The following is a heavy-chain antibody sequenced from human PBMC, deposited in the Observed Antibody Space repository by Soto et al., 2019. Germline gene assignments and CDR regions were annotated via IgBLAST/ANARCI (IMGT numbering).Heavy chain of an antibody. V-gene: IGHV3-30*18. Sequence: GGSLRLSCAASGFTFSSYGMHWVRQAPGKGLEWVAVISYDGSNKYYADSVKGRFTISRDNSKNTLYLQMNSLRAEDTAVYYCAKAASERWFDPWGQGTLVTVSS. CDR2: ISYDGSNK. D-gene: IGHD2-2*01. J-gene: IGHJ5*02. CDR1: GFTFSSYG. CDR3: AKAASERWFDP.